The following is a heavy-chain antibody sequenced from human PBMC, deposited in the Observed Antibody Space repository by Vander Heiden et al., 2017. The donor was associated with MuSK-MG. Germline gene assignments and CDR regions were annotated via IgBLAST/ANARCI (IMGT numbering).Heavy chain of an antibody. D-gene: IGHD3-9*01. Sequence: QVQLQESGPGRVKPSETLSLTCTVSGSTVSSERHYWRWVRQSPGKGLEWIGYIYFNGDTGYNPSLKSRVTMSVDRPTNQFSLKLNSVTGADTAVYYCVRDDLNWLAKDWGQGTLVTVSS. V-gene: IGHV4-61*01. CDR3: VRDDLNWLAKD. CDR2: IYFNGDT. CDR1: GSTVSSERHY. J-gene: IGHJ4*02.